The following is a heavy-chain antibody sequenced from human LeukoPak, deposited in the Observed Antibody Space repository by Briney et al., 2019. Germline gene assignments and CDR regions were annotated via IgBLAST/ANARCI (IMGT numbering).Heavy chain of an antibody. CDR1: GGSISSGSYY. J-gene: IGHJ6*03. CDR3: AREGGNSYYYYYMDV. CDR2: IYTSGST. Sequence: SETLSLTCTVSGGSISSGSYYWSWIRQPAGKGLEWIGRIYTSGSTNYNPSLKSRVTISVDTSKNQFSLKLSSVTAAGTAVYYCAREGGNSYYYYYMDVWGKGTTVTVSS. D-gene: IGHD4-23*01. V-gene: IGHV4-61*02.